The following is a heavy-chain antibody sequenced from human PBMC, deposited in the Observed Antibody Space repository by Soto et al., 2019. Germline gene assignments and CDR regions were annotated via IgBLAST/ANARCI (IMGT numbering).Heavy chain of an antibody. Sequence: EVQLLESGGGLVQPGGSLRLSCAASGFTFSSYAMSWVRQAPGKGLEWVSSITNGGGGTYYADSVKGRFTISRDNSKNTMFLQMNSLRAEDTAIYYCSKILSGSRAGYVFDIWGQGTMVTVSS. CDR1: GFTFSSYA. J-gene: IGHJ3*02. CDR2: ITNGGGGT. CDR3: SKILSGSRAGYVFDI. D-gene: IGHD1-26*01. V-gene: IGHV3-23*01.